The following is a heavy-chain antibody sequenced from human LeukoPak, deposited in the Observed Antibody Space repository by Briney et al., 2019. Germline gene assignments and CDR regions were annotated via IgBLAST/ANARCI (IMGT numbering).Heavy chain of an antibody. D-gene: IGHD3-10*01. CDR1: GGTFSSYA. CDR2: IIPIFGTA. CDR3: AKDRGGTGDFDY. J-gene: IGHJ4*02. V-gene: IGHV1-69*13. Sequence: SVKVSCKASGGTFSSYAISWVRQAPGQGLEWMGGIIPIFGTANYAQKFQGRVTITADESTSTAYMELSSLRSEDTAVYYCAKDRGGTGDFDYWGQGTLVTVSS.